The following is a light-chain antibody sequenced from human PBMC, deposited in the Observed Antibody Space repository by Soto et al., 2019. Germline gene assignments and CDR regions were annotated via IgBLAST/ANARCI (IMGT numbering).Light chain of an antibody. CDR1: QSVSSY. CDR3: QQRTNWLFT. V-gene: IGKV3-11*01. Sequence: EIVLTQSPATLSLSPGGRATLSCRASQSVSSYLAWYQQKPGQAPRLLIYATSNRATGIPGRFSGSGSGTDFTLTISSLEPEDFAVYYCQQRTNWLFTFGPGTKVDI. J-gene: IGKJ3*01. CDR2: ATS.